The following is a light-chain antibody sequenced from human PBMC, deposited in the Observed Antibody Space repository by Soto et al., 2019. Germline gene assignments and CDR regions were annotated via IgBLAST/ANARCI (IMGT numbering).Light chain of an antibody. J-gene: IGKJ4*01. CDR2: TAS. CDR3: HQSYSTPLT. Sequence: DIQMTQSPPSLSASVGDRVTISCQASQGISTYLNWYQQKPGKAPRLLIYTASSLQSGVPSRFSGSGSGTDFTLTISSMKPEDFATYYCHQSYSTPLTFGGGTKVEIK. V-gene: IGKV1-39*01. CDR1: QGISTY.